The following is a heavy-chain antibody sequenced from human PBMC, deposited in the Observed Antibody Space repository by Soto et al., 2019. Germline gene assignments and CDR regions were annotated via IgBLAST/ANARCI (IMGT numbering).Heavy chain of an antibody. CDR1: GFTFSNYA. V-gene: IGHV3-30*18. CDR3: AKDGGPVYCNSPGCSAKHFDY. J-gene: IGHJ4*02. Sequence: QVQLVESGGGVVQPGSSLRLSCAASGFTFSNYALHWVRQAPVKGQEWLAIISYDGANEYYADSVRGRFTISRDNSTNTLYLQTNNLRHEDTAVYYCAKDGGPVYCNSPGCSAKHFDYWGQGTLVTVSS. D-gene: IGHD2-2*01. CDR2: ISYDGANE.